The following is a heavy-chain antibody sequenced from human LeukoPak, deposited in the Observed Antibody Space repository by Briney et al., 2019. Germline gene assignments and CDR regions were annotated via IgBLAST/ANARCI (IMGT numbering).Heavy chain of an antibody. CDR2: INHSGST. CDR1: GGSISSYY. V-gene: IGHV4-34*01. Sequence: SETLSLTCTVSGGSISSYYWSWIRQPPGKGLEWIGEINHSGSTNYNPSLKSRVTISVDTSKNQFSLKLSSVTAADTAVYYCARQGPNYYDSSGYHYYYYMDVWGKGTTVTISS. D-gene: IGHD3-22*01. CDR3: ARQGPNYYDSSGYHYYYYMDV. J-gene: IGHJ6*03.